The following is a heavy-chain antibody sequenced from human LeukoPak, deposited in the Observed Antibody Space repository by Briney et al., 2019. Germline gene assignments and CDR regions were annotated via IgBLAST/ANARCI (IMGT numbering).Heavy chain of an antibody. CDR2: TKSDGSGT. J-gene: IGHJ4*02. Sequence: GGSLRLSCAASGFIFSDYWMHWVRQAPGKGQVWVSRTKSDGSGTNYADSVKGRFTISRDNAKNTLYLQMNSLRAEDTAVYYCTRGAIGAPGPIDYWGQGTLVTVSS. CDR1: GFIFSDYW. V-gene: IGHV3-74*01. D-gene: IGHD6-13*01. CDR3: TRGAIGAPGPIDY.